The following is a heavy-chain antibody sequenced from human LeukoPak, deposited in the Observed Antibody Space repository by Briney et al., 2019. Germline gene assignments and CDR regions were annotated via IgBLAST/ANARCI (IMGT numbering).Heavy chain of an antibody. CDR3: ARHRGYSYGNREIAEYYFDY. J-gene: IGHJ4*02. Sequence: GESLKISCKGSGYSINNYWIAWVRQMPGKGLEWMGIIYPADSDIRYSPSFQGQVTISADKSISTAYLQWSSLKASDTAMYYCARHRGYSYGNREIAEYYFDYWGQGTLVTVSS. D-gene: IGHD5-18*01. CDR1: GYSINNYW. V-gene: IGHV5-51*01. CDR2: IYPADSDI.